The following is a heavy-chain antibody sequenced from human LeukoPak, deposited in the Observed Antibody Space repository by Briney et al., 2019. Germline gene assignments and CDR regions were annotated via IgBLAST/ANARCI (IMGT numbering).Heavy chain of an antibody. V-gene: IGHV3-23*01. CDR3: AKDTYDFWSGYTAFDI. D-gene: IGHD3-3*01. J-gene: IGHJ3*02. Sequence: GGSLRLSCAASGFTFSSYAMSWVRQAPGKGLEWVSAISGSGGSTYYADSVKGRFTISRDNSKNTLYLQMNSLRAEDTALYYCAKDTYDFWSGYTAFDIWGQGTMVTVSS. CDR1: GFTFSSYA. CDR2: ISGSGGST.